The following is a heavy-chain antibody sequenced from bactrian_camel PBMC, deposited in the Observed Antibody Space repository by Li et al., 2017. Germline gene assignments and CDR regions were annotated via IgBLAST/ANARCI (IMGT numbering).Heavy chain of an antibody. Sequence: HVQLVESGGGSVQAGGSLRLSCLVGGYTFSGGCMGWFRQAPGEEREGVAAIDFGTGGTNYGDSVKGRFTISRDSASNTLYLQMNNLKPEDSAMYYCAADVVPGNYRDRLSYRYNYWGQGTQVTVS. D-gene: IGHD4*01. CDR2: IDFGTGGT. CDR1: GYTFSGGC. J-gene: IGHJ4*01. V-gene: IGHV3S1*01. CDR3: AADVVPGNYRDRLSYRYNY.